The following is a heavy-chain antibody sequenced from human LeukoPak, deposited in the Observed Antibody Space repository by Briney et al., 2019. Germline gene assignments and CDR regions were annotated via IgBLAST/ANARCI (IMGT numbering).Heavy chain of an antibody. CDR1: GGSVSSYY. D-gene: IGHD2-15*01. J-gene: IGHJ4*02. CDR3: ARESTPQY. V-gene: IGHV4-59*02. Sequence: SGTLSLTCNVSGGSVSSYYWSWIRQPPGKGPEWIGLIHHSGNTNYNPSLKSRVTMSMDTSKNQFSLRLISVTAADTAVYYCARESTPQYWGQGTLVTVSS. CDR2: IHHSGNT.